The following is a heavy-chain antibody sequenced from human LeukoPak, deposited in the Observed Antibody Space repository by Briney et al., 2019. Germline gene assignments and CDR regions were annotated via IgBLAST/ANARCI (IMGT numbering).Heavy chain of an antibody. V-gene: IGHV4-4*07. CDR2: IFTSGST. J-gene: IGHJ5*01. CDR3: ARESKDYDGDGFYYDS. D-gene: IGHD3-22*01. CDR1: GGSFNNYY. Sequence: SETLSLTCTVSGGSFNNYYWGCLRQPAGKGVEWVGRIFTSGSTDYNPSLQSRVTMSVDTSKNQFSLRLSSMTAADTAEYYCARESKDYDGDGFYYDSWGQGTLVTVSS.